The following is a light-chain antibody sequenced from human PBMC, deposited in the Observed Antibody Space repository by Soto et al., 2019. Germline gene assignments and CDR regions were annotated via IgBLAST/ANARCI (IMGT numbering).Light chain of an antibody. CDR1: SSNIGAGYD. V-gene: IGLV1-40*01. J-gene: IGLJ3*02. Sequence: QSVLTQPPSVSGAPGQRVTNSCTGSSSNIGAGYDVHWYQQLPGTAPKLLIYGNSNRPSGVPDRFSGSKSGTSASLAITGLHAEDEADYYCQSYDSSLSGWVFGGGTKLTVL. CDR2: GNS. CDR3: QSYDSSLSGWV.